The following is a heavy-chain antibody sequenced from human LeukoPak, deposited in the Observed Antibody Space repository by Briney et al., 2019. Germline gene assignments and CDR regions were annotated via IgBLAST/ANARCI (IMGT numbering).Heavy chain of an antibody. CDR3: AKDLDGSGYYYYYYGMDV. Sequence: PGGSLRLYCAASGFTFSSYAVSWVRQAPGKGLEWVSAISGSGGGTYYADSVKGRFTISRDNSKNTLYLQMNSLRAEDTAVYYCAKDLDGSGYYYYYYGMDVWGQGTTVTVSS. J-gene: IGHJ6*02. CDR1: GFTFSSYA. V-gene: IGHV3-23*01. CDR2: ISGSGGGT. D-gene: IGHD3-22*01.